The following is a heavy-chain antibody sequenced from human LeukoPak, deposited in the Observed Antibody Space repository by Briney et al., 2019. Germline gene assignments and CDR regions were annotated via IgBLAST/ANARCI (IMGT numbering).Heavy chain of an antibody. CDR2: IWYDGSNK. CDR1: GFTFSTYG. J-gene: IGHJ6*02. V-gene: IGHV3-33*01. CDR3: ARFSHSGYYYYYGMDV. Sequence: GRSLRLSCAASGFTFSTYGFHWVRQAPGKGLEWVAVIWYDGSNKYYADSVKGRFTISRDNSKNTLYLQMNSLRAEDTAVYYCARFSHSGYYYYYGMDVWGQGTTVTVSS.